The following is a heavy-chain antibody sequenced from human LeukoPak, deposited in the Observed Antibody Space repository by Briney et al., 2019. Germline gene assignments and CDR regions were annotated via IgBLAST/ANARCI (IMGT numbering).Heavy chain of an antibody. CDR1: NYSMSYSLY. CDR3: ARGTYGYYMDV. J-gene: IGHJ6*03. V-gene: IGHV4-38-2*02. CDR2: IYRSGST. D-gene: IGHD4-17*01. Sequence: PSETLSLTCSGSNYSMSYSLYWGWLRQPPGKGLEWIGSIYRSGSTFYNPSLKSRVTISLDTSKNQFSLKLSSVTAADTAVYFWARGTYGYYMDVWGKGNTVTVSS.